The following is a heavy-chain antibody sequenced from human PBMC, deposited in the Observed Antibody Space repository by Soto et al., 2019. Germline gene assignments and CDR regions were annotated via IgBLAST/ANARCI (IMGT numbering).Heavy chain of an antibody. CDR3: AHSIAVACIGGGRLTNGDY. CDR1: GFSLSTSGVG. D-gene: IGHD6-19*01. V-gene: IGHV2-5*02. CDR2: IYWDDDK. J-gene: IGHJ4*02. Sequence: QITLKESGPPLVKPTQTLTLTCTFSGFSLSTSGVGVGWIRQPPGKALEWLALIYWDDDKRYSPSLKSRLTIPNDTSKNPVVLTMTNMDPVDTATYYCAHSIAVACIGGGRLTNGDYWGQGTMVTVSS.